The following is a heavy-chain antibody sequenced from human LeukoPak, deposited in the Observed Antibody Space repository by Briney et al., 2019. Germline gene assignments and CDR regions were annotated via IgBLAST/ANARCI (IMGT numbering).Heavy chain of an antibody. CDR3: TKGRSNHY. J-gene: IGHJ4*02. Sequence: PGGSLRLSCAASEFSFSDFWMGWVRQAPGKGLEWVANINQGGSETDYVDSVKGRFTISRDNAKKSLFLQMNSLRAEDTAVYYCTKGRSNHYWGQGTLVTVST. CDR1: EFSFSDFW. CDR2: INQGGSET. V-gene: IGHV3-7*01. D-gene: IGHD4-11*01.